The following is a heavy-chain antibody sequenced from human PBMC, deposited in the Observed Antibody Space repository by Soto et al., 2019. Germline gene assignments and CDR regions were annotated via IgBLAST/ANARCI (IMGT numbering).Heavy chain of an antibody. Sequence: ASVKVSCKASGYTFTSYGISWVRQAPGQGLEWMGWISAYNGNTNYAQKLQGRVTMTTDTSTSTAYMELRSLRSDDTAVYYCARAAGGYSSSSRWIANWFDPWGQGTLVTVSS. V-gene: IGHV1-18*04. CDR2: ISAYNGNT. CDR3: ARAAGGYSSSSRWIANWFDP. D-gene: IGHD6-6*01. J-gene: IGHJ5*02. CDR1: GYTFTSYG.